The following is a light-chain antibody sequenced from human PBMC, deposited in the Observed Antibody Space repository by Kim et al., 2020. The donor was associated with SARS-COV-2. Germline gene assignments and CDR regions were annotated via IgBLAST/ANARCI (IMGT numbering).Light chain of an antibody. J-gene: IGKJ1*01. V-gene: IGKV1-5*03. Sequence: DIQMTQSPSTLSASVGDRVTITCRASQSINNWLAWYQQKPGKAPKLLIYKASSLESGVSSRFSGSGSGTEFTLTISSLQPDDFATYYCQQYNTWTFGQGTKVEIK. CDR1: QSINNW. CDR3: QQYNTWT. CDR2: KAS.